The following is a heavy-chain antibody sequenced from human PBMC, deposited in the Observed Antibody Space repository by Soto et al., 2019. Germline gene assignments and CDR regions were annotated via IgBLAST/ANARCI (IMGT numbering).Heavy chain of an antibody. J-gene: IGHJ5*02. CDR3: VRHISGGDRYGSNWFDP. D-gene: IGHD5-18*01. CDR1: GDSLSSNY. V-gene: IGHV4-59*08. CDR2: IYSSGST. Sequence: QVQLQDSGPGLVKPSETLSLTCNVSGDSLSSNYWSWIRQPPGKGLEWIGYIYSSGSTKYNPSLKSRVTISVDTSKNQFSLKLNSVTAADTAVYYCVRHISGGDRYGSNWFDPWGQGALVTVSS.